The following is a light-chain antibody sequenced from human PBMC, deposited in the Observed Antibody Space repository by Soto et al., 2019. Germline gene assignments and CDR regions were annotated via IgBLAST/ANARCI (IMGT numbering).Light chain of an antibody. V-gene: IGLV1-40*01. J-gene: IGLJ1*01. CDR1: SSNIGAGYD. Sequence: QSVLTQPPSVSGAPGQRVTISCTGSSSNIGAGYDVHWYQHLPGTAPKLLIYGNSNRPSGVPDRFSGSKSGTSASLAITGLQAEDEADYYCQSSDSSLSGYYVFGTGTKVTVL. CDR3: QSSDSSLSGYYV. CDR2: GNS.